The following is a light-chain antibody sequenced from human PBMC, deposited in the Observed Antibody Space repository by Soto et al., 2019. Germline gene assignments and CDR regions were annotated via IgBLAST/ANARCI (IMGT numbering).Light chain of an antibody. CDR2: DAS. CDR1: QSVSTS. V-gene: IGKV3-11*01. J-gene: IGKJ1*01. Sequence: DTVLTQSPVNLSLSPGERATLSCRASQSVSTSLAWYQQKPGQAPRLLIYDASDRPPGVPARFSGSGSGADFTLTISSLEPEDFAVYYCRQRSNWPQTFGQGTKVDIK. CDR3: RQRSNWPQT.